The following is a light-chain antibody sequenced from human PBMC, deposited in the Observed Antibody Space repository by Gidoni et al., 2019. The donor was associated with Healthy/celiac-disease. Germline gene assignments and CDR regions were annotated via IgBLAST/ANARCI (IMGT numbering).Light chain of an antibody. V-gene: IGKV4-1*01. CDR1: QSVLYSSNNKNY. Sequence: DIVMTQSPDSLAVSLGESATINCKSSQSVLYSSNNKNYLAWYQQKPGQPPKLLIYWASTRESGVPDRLSGSGSGTDFTLTISSLQAEDVAVYYCQQYYSTPLTCGGGTKVEIK. CDR2: WAS. J-gene: IGKJ4*01. CDR3: QQYYSTPLT.